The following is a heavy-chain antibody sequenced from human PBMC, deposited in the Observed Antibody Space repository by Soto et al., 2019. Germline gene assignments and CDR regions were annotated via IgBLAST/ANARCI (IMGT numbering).Heavy chain of an antibody. CDR2: ISGSGGST. CDR3: VKDLPRGRGGRFYYDYGMDV. D-gene: IGHD1-26*01. J-gene: IGHJ6*02. V-gene: IGHV3-23*01. CDR1: GFTFSSYA. Sequence: EVQLLESGGGLVQPGGSLRLSCAASGFTFSSYAMSWVRQAPGKGLEWVSAISGSGGSTYHADSVKGRLTISRDNSKNTLYLQVNSLRAEDTAVYYCVKDLPRGRGGRFYYDYGMDVWGQGTTVTVSS.